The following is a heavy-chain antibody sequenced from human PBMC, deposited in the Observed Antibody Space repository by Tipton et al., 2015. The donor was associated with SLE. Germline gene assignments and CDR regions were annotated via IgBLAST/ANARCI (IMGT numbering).Heavy chain of an antibody. V-gene: IGHV4-31*03. J-gene: IGHJ4*02. Sequence: TLSLTCTVSGGSISSGAYYWSWIRQHPGKGLEWIGNIHNSGSTNYNPSLQSRITISIDTSKNQFSLKLRSVTAADTAVYYCARFHVKSYYEFDCWGQGTLVTVSS. CDR2: IHNSGST. CDR1: GGSISSGAYY. CDR3: ARFHVKSYYEFDC. D-gene: IGHD3-10*01.